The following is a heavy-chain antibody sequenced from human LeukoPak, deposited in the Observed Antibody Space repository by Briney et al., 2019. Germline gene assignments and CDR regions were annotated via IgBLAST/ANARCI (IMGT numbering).Heavy chain of an antibody. CDR3: ARGREWEPKVFDY. Sequence: PSETLSLTCTVSGGSISSSGHYWDWIRQPPRKGLEWIGSISYSGSTYYNPSLKSRVTISVDTSKNQFSLKLSSVTAADTAVYYCARGREWEPKVFDYWGQGTLVTVSS. J-gene: IGHJ4*02. CDR1: GGSISSSGHY. V-gene: IGHV4-39*07. CDR2: ISYSGST. D-gene: IGHD1-26*01.